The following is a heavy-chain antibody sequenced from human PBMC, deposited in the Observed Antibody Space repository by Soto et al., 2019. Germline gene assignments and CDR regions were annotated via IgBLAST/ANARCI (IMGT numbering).Heavy chain of an antibody. V-gene: IGHV3-33*01. Sequence: QVQLVESGGGVVQPGRSLRLSCAASGFTFDNYAMNWVREAPGKGLEWVALIWSDGSNKYYGDSVKGRFTISRDNSKNTLYLQMNSLRAEDTAVYYCARPRYTDYVPGIFWGQGTKVTVSS. J-gene: IGHJ4*02. CDR3: ARPRYTDYVPGIF. CDR1: GFTFDNYA. D-gene: IGHD2-21*01. CDR2: IWSDGSNK.